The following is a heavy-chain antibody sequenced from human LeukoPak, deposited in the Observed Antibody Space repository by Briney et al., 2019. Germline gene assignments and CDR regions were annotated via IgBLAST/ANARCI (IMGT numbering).Heavy chain of an antibody. CDR3: ARVVPVYAGRYRGGMDV. V-gene: IGHV3-7*01. J-gene: IGHJ6*02. CDR1: GFTFINYW. Sequence: GGSLRLSCAASGFTFINYWMTWVRQGPGRGLEWVANVKHDGSEKNYVGSVKGRFTISRDNAKNSLYLQMNSLRAEDTGEYYCARVVPVYAGRYRGGMDVWGQGTTVTVSS. D-gene: IGHD5-12*01. CDR2: VKHDGSEK.